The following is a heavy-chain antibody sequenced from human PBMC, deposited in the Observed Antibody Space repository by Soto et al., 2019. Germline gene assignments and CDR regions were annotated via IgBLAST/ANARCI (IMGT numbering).Heavy chain of an antibody. CDR2: IWNDGIRK. J-gene: IGHJ4*02. Sequence: GRSLRLSCAESGFTFSKYGMHWVRQAPGKGLEWVALIWNDGIRKVYVDSVKGRFTISRDNSKNTLDLQMNNLRDEDTAVYYCARDDDNDANALDYWGPGTLVTVSS. CDR3: ARDDDNDANALDY. V-gene: IGHV3-33*01. CDR1: GFTFSKYG.